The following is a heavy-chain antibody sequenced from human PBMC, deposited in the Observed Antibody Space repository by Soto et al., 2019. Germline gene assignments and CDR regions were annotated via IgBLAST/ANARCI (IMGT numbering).Heavy chain of an antibody. J-gene: IGHJ6*02. Sequence: QVQLVQSGAEVKKPGSSVKVSCKASGGTFSSYAISWVRQAPGQGLEWMGGIIPIFGTANYAQKFQGRVTITADESTSTAYMELSSLRSEDTAVYYCARDRKSNQLLKSFHYYYYGMDVWGQGTTVTVSS. CDR3: ARDRKSNQLLKSFHYYYYGMDV. CDR1: GGTFSSYA. V-gene: IGHV1-69*12. CDR2: IIPIFGTA. D-gene: IGHD2-2*01.